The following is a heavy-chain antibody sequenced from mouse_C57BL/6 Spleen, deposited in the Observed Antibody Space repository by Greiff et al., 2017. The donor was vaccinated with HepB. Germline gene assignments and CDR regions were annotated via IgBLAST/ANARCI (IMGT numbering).Heavy chain of an antibody. D-gene: IGHD2-1*01. V-gene: IGHV5-4*01. Sequence: EVKVEESGGGLVKPGGSLKLSCAASGFTFSSYAMSWVRQTPEKRLEWVATISDGGSYTYYPDNVKGRFTISRDNAKNNLYLQMSHLKSEDTAMYYCARDNYGNLDWYFDVWGTGTTVTVSS. J-gene: IGHJ1*03. CDR1: GFTFSSYA. CDR3: ARDNYGNLDWYFDV. CDR2: ISDGGSYT.